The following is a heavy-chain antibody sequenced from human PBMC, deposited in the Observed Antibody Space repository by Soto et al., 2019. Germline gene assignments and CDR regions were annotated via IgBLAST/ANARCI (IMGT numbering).Heavy chain of an antibody. D-gene: IGHD2-15*01. CDR3: ARRYCSGGSCYPVPKYGMDV. Sequence: GASVKVSCKASGGTFSSYAISWVRQAPGQGLEWMGGIIPIFGTANYAQKFQGRVTITADESTSTAYMELSSLRSEDTAVYYCARRYCSGGSCYPVPKYGMDVWGQGTTVTVSS. CDR1: GGTFSSYA. V-gene: IGHV1-69*13. CDR2: IIPIFGTA. J-gene: IGHJ6*02.